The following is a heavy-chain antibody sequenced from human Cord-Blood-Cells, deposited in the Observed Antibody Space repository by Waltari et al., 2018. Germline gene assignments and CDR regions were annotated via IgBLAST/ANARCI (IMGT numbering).Heavy chain of an antibody. V-gene: IGHV2-26*01. D-gene: IGHD7-27*01. J-gene: IGHJ3*02. CDR1: GFSLSNARMG. Sequence: QVTLKESGPVLVKPTETLTLTCTVSGFSLSNARMGVSWIRQPPGKALEWLAHIFSNDEKSYSTSRKSRRSISKDTSKSQVVLNITHMDPVDTATYDCARMLTEDSRGAFDIWGQGTMVTVSS. CDR2: IFSNDEK. CDR3: ARMLTEDSRGAFDI.